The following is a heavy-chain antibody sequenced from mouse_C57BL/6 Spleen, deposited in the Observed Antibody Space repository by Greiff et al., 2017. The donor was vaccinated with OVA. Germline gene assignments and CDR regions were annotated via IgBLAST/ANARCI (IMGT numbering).Heavy chain of an antibody. Sequence: QVQLQQPGAELVKPGASVKLSCKASGYTFTSYWMHWVKQRPGQGLEWIGMIHPNSGSTNYNEKFKSKATLTVDKSSSTAYMQLSSLTSEDSAVXYCAREYYGSSWGDYFDYWGQGTTLTVSS. CDR3: AREYYGSSWGDYFDY. CDR2: IHPNSGST. D-gene: IGHD1-1*01. V-gene: IGHV1-64*01. CDR1: GYTFTSYW. J-gene: IGHJ2*01.